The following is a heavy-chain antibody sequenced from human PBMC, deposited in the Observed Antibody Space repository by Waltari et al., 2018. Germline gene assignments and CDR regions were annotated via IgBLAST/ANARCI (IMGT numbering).Heavy chain of an antibody. D-gene: IGHD3-3*01. J-gene: IGHJ6*03. CDR2: IYYSGST. Sequence: QVQLQESGPGLVKPSETLSLTCTVSGGSISSHYWSWIRPPPGQGLEWIGYIYYSGSTNYNPSLKSRVTISVDTSKNQFSLKLSSVTAADTAVYYCARERSTPDYDFWSGRTYYYYYMDVWGKGTTVTVSS. CDR3: ARERSTPDYDFWSGRTYYYYYMDV. V-gene: IGHV4-59*11. CDR1: GGSISSHY.